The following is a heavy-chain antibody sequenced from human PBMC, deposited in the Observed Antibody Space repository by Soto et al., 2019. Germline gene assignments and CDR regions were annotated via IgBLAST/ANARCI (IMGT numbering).Heavy chain of an antibody. Sequence: EVQLLESGGGFVQPGGSLRLSCAASGFTFSSYAMSWVRQAPGKGLEWVSGISGSGGGTYYADSVKGRFTMSRDNSKNTLFLQMDSLRAEDTAVYYCAKSPATYCSGGSCYSGWFDPWGQGTLVTVSS. CDR2: ISGSGGGT. CDR3: AKSPATYCSGGSCYSGWFDP. CDR1: GFTFSSYA. J-gene: IGHJ5*02. D-gene: IGHD2-15*01. V-gene: IGHV3-23*01.